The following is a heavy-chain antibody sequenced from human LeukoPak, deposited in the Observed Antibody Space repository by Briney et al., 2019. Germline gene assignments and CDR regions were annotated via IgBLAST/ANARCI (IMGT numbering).Heavy chain of an antibody. CDR1: GFTFSSSA. Sequence: GGSLRLSCSASGFTFSSSAMHWVRQAPGKGLEYVSSITTNGGSTYYADSVKGRFTISRDNSKNTLYLQMNSLRAEDTAVYYCARGIVATIGYFDYWGQGTLVTVSS. V-gene: IGHV3-64*04. J-gene: IGHJ4*02. CDR2: ITTNGGST. CDR3: ARGIVATIGYFDY. D-gene: IGHD5-12*01.